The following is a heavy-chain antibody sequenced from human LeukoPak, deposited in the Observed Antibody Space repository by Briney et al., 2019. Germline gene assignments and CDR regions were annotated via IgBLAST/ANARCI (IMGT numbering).Heavy chain of an antibody. CDR2: IYYSGST. Sequence: PSETLCLTCTVSGGSISSSSYYWGWIRQPPGQGLEWIGSIYYSGSTYYNPSLKSRVTISVDTSKNQFSLKLSSVTAADTAVYYCARFNIRFSKLLYNWFDPWGQGTLVTVSS. CDR3: ARFNIRFSKLLYNWFDP. CDR1: GGSISSSSYY. V-gene: IGHV4-39*01. D-gene: IGHD2-15*01. J-gene: IGHJ5*02.